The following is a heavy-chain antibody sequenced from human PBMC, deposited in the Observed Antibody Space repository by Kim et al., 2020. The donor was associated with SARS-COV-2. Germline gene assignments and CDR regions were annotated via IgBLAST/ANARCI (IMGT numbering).Heavy chain of an antibody. CDR3: ARDLAYYDRSDYLFDY. CDR2: FGASRENI. J-gene: IGHJ4*02. V-gene: IGHV3-48*02. D-gene: IGHD3-22*01. CDR1: GFTFSHYT. Sequence: GGSLRLSCAASGFTFSHYTMNWVRQAPGKGLEWVSFFGASRENIHYADSVRGRFTISRDNANNSLFLQMNSPRDEDTAVYYCARDLAYYDRSDYLFDYWGQGTRVSVSS.